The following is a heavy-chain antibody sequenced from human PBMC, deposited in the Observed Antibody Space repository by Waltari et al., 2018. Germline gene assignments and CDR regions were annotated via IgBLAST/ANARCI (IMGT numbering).Heavy chain of an antibody. V-gene: IGHV1-18*01. D-gene: IGHD3-22*01. Sequence: QVQLVQSGAEVKKPGASVKVSCKTSGYNFDSYGISWVRQAPGQGPEWMAWISTYNGNTDYAQKCKGRLSVNTQTSTNTAYMELRSLTSDDTAVYYCVRDRTYDSSGFLGEHWGQGTLVSVSS. J-gene: IGHJ4*02. CDR2: ISTYNGNT. CDR3: VRDRTYDSSGFLGEH. CDR1: GYNFDSYG.